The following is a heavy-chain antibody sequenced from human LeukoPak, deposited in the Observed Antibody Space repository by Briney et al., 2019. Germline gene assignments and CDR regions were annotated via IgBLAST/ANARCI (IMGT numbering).Heavy chain of an antibody. D-gene: IGHD1-1*01. V-gene: IGHV3-21*01. CDR2: ISTSSLYI. CDR3: ARDSDWNDGLDY. CDR1: GFTFSSYA. Sequence: GGSLRLSCAASGFTFSSYAMSWVRQAPGKGLEWVSSISTSSLYIYYADSVKGRFTVSRNNARNSLYLQVNSLRAEDAAVYYCARDSDWNDGLDYWGQGTLVTVSS. J-gene: IGHJ4*02.